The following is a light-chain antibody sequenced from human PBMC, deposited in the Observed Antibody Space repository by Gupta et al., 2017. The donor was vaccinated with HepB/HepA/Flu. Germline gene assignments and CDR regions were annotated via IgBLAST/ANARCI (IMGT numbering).Light chain of an antibody. Sequence: YDLTQPPSVSVSAGQRARITCSGDKWGNEYTSWYQQRPGQSPMVVVYQDNKRTSGIPERFSGSTSGNTATLTISGTQTMDEAGYYCQSWDRNTVIFGGGTKLTVL. CDR3: QSWDRNTVI. CDR1: KWGNEY. CDR2: QDN. V-gene: IGLV3-1*01. J-gene: IGLJ2*01.